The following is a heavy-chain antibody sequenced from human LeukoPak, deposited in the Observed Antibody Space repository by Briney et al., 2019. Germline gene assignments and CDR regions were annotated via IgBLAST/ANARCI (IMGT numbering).Heavy chain of an antibody. J-gene: IGHJ4*02. CDR3: AKMKYGDYERVGFDY. D-gene: IGHD4-17*01. CDR2: ISSSGSTI. Sequence: GGSLRLSCAASGFTFSSYEMNWVRQAPGKGLEWVSYISSSGSTIYYADSVKGRFTISRDNSKNTLYLQMNSLRAEDTAVYYCAKMKYGDYERVGFDYWGQGTLVTVSS. V-gene: IGHV3-48*03. CDR1: GFTFSSYE.